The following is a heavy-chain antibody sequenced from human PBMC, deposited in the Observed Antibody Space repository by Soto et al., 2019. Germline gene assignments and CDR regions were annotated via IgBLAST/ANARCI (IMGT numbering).Heavy chain of an antibody. CDR2: ISYDGSNK. Sequence: PGGSLRLSCAASGFTFSSYGMHWVRQAPGKGLEWVAVISYDGSNKYYADSVKGRFTISRDNSKNTLYLQMNSLRAEDTAVYYCAKDSSGYPYYYYGMEVWGQGTTVTVSS. D-gene: IGHD3-22*01. V-gene: IGHV3-30*18. J-gene: IGHJ6*02. CDR3: AKDSSGYPYYYYGMEV. CDR1: GFTFSSYG.